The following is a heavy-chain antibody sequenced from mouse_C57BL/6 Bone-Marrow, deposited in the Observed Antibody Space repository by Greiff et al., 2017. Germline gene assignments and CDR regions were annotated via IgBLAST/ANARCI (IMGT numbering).Heavy chain of an antibody. D-gene: IGHD1-1*01. CDR3: ARHYYGSIYWYFDV. V-gene: IGHV5-17*01. CDR2: ISSGSSTI. J-gene: IGHJ1*03. CDR1: GFTFSDYG. Sequence: EVKLVESGGGLVKPGGSLKLSCAASGFTFSDYGMHWVRQAPEKGLEWVAYISSGSSTIYYADTVKGRFTISRDNAKNTLFLQMTSLRSEDTAMYYCARHYYGSIYWYFDVWGTGTTVTVSS.